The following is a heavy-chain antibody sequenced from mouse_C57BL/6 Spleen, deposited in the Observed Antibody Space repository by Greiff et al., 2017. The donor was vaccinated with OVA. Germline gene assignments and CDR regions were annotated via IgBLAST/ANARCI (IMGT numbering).Heavy chain of an antibody. D-gene: IGHD4-1*01. CDR3: ARGRGNWEIDY. CDR2: SNPNYGTT. CDR1: GYSFTDYN. V-gene: IGHV1-39*01. J-gene: IGHJ2*01. Sequence: EVKLQESGPELVKPGASVKISCKASGYSFTDYNMNWVKQSNGKSLEWIGVSNPNYGTTSYNQKFKGKATLTVDQSSRTAYMQRNSLTSEDSAVYYCARGRGNWEIDYWGQGTTLTVSS.